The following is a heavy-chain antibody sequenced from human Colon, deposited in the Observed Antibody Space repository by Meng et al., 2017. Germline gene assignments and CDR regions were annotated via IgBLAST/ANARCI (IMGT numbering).Heavy chain of an antibody. CDR1: GGAISSGDYY. V-gene: IGHV4-30-4*01. D-gene: IGHD4-17*01. J-gene: IGHJ5*02. CDR3: ARDRKHYGERGWFDP. Sequence: QVQLQESGPGLVQPSQTLSLTCTVSGGAISSGDYYWSWIRQPPGKGLEWIGYIYYSGSTYSNASLKSRVTISIDRSKNQFSLKLSSVTAADTAVYYCARDRKHYGERGWFDPWGQGTLVTRLL. CDR2: IYYSGST.